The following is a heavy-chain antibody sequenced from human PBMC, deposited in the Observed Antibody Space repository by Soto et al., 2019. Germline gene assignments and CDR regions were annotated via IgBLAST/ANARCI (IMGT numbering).Heavy chain of an antibody. Sequence: SETLSLTCTVSGGSISSSGYYWGWIRQPPGKGLEWIGNIYYSGSTNYNPSLKSRVTKNQFSLKVSSVTAADTAVYYCARRSYYGSGSIFDYWGQGTLVTVSS. CDR3: ARRSYYGSGSIFDY. D-gene: IGHD3-10*01. CDR2: IYYSGST. V-gene: IGHV4-39*01. CDR1: GGSISSSGYY. J-gene: IGHJ4*02.